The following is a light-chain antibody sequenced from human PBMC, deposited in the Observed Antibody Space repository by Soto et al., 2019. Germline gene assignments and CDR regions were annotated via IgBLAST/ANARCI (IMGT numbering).Light chain of an antibody. V-gene: IGLV2-14*03. CDR1: SSDVGGYNY. CDR3: SSFTSSNTLFV. CDR2: DVS. Sequence: QSALTQPASVSGSPGQSITISCTGTSSDVGGYNYVSWYQQHPGKAPKLMIYDVSNRPSGVSNHFSGSKSGNTASLTISGLQAEDEADYYCSSFTSSNTLFVFGTGTKVTVL. J-gene: IGLJ1*01.